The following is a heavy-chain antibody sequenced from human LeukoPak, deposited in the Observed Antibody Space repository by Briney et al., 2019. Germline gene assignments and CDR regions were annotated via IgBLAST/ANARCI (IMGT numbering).Heavy chain of an antibody. V-gene: IGHV1-69*05. J-gene: IGHJ5*02. Sequence: SVKVSCKASGGTFSSYAISWVRQAPGQALELMGRMIPIFGTANYAQKFQGRVTITTDESTSTAYMELSSLRSEDTAVYYCARSGKVVVAANNWFDPWGQGTLVTVSS. CDR2: MIPIFGTA. D-gene: IGHD2-15*01. CDR1: GGTFSSYA. CDR3: ARSGKVVVAANNWFDP.